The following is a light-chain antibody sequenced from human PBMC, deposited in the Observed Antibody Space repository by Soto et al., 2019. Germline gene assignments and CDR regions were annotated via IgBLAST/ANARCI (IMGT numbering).Light chain of an antibody. CDR1: QSVSSY. CDR2: DAS. Sequence: PGERATLSCRASQSVSSYLAWYQQKPGQAPRLLIYDASNRATGIPARFSGSGSGTDFTLTISSLEPEDFAVYYCQQRSNWPTWTFGQGTKVDIK. V-gene: IGKV3-11*01. CDR3: QQRSNWPTWT. J-gene: IGKJ1*01.